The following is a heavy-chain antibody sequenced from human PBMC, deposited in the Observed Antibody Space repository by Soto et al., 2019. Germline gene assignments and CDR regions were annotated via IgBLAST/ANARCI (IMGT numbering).Heavy chain of an antibody. CDR2: ITPILGIA. Sequence: QVQLVQSGAEVKKPGSSVKVSCKASGGTFSSYSINWVRQAPGQGLEWMGRITPILGIANSAQKFQGRVTITADKSTSTAYMERSSLRSEDTAVYYCAREPYGDSSGYWGQGTLVTVSS. CDR3: AREPYGDSSGY. CDR1: GGTFSSYS. D-gene: IGHD4-17*01. V-gene: IGHV1-69*08. J-gene: IGHJ4*02.